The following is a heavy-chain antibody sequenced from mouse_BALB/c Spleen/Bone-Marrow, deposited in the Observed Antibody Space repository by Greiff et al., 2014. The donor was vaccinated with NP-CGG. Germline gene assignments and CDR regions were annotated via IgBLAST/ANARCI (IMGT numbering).Heavy chain of an antibody. CDR1: GFSLTSYG. CDR2: IWAGGST. Sequence: QVQLQQSGPGLVAPSQSLSITCTVSGFSLTSYGVHWVRQPPGKGLEWLGIIWAGGSTNYNSALMSRLSISKDNSKSQVFLKMNSLQTDDTAMYYCTREDGYFHYYAVDYWGQGTSVTVSS. J-gene: IGHJ4*01. CDR3: TREDGYFHYYAVDY. V-gene: IGHV2-9*02. D-gene: IGHD2-3*01.